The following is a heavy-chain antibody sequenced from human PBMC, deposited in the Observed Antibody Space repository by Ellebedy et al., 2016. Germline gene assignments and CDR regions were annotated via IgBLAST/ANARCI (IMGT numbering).Heavy chain of an antibody. CDR2: IIPIFGTA. Sequence: SVKVSCXASGGTFSSYAISWVRQAPGQGLEWMGGIIPIFGTAIYAQKFQGRVTMTEDTSTDTAYMELSSLRSEDTAVYYCATDRRRGYSGYLLDYWGQGTLVTVSS. CDR1: GGTFSSYA. V-gene: IGHV1-69*06. CDR3: ATDRRRGYSGYLLDY. D-gene: IGHD5-12*01. J-gene: IGHJ4*02.